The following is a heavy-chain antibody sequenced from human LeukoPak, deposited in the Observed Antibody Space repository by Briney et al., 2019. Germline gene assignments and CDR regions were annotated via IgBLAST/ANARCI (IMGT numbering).Heavy chain of an antibody. V-gene: IGHV1-2*06. Sequence: ASVKVSCKAPGYTFTGYYMHWVRQAPGQGLEWMGRINPNSGGTNYAQKFQGRVTMTRDTSISTAYMELSRLRSDDTAVYYCARGWYYDSSGYYPTLIDYWGQGTLVTVSS. J-gene: IGHJ4*02. CDR1: GYTFTGYY. D-gene: IGHD3-22*01. CDR2: INPNSGGT. CDR3: ARGWYYDSSGYYPTLIDY.